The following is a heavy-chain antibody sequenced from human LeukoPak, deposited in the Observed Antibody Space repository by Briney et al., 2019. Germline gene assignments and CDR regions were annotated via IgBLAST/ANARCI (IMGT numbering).Heavy chain of an antibody. CDR2: IYYSGST. CDR3: ASQDIVVVPAANRPRVYYGMDV. J-gene: IGHJ6*04. V-gene: IGHV4-31*03. CDR1: GGSISSGGYY. D-gene: IGHD2-2*01. Sequence: PSETLSLTCTVSGGSISSGGYYWSWIRQHPGKGLEWIGYIYYSGSTYYNPSLKSRVTISVDTSKNQFSLKLSSVTAADTAVYYCASQDIVVVPAANRPRVYYGMDVWGKGTTVTVSS.